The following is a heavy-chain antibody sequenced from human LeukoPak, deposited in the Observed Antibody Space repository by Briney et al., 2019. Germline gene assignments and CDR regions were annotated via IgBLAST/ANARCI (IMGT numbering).Heavy chain of an antibody. CDR3: ARTTTVADFGN. Sequence: ASVKLSCKASGYTFTKYYMHWVRQAPGQGLEWMGMINPGGVTTKYAQKFQGRVTMTRVTPTTTVYMELSSLRFEDTAVYYCARTTTVADFGNWGQGTLVTVSS. D-gene: IGHD4-17*01. J-gene: IGHJ4*02. V-gene: IGHV1-46*01. CDR2: INPGGVTT. CDR1: GYTFTKYY.